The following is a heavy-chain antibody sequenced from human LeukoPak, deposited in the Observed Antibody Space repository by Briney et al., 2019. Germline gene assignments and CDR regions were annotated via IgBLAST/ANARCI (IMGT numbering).Heavy chain of an antibody. CDR1: GFSFTNYW. V-gene: IGHV3-7*01. J-gene: IGHJ4*02. D-gene: IGHD3-16*01. Sequence: GGSLRLSCAASGFSFTNYWMGWVRQAPGKGLEYVGNIKQDGSENYYVDSLRGRFTISRDNAKNSLYLQMNSLRVEDTAVYYCVRDDRSDSGYYYDNYWGQGTLVTVSS. CDR2: IKQDGSEN. CDR3: VRDDRSDSGYYYDNY.